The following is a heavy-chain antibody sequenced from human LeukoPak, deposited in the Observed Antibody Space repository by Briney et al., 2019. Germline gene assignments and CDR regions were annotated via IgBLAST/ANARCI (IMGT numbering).Heavy chain of an antibody. Sequence: GGSLRLSCAASGFTFSSYSMNWVRQAPGKGLEWVSSISSSSSYIYYADSVKGRFTISRDNAKNSLYLQMNSLRAEDTAVYYRAKSSVVVIKGDFDYWGQGTLVTVSS. D-gene: IGHD3-22*01. CDR3: AKSSVVVIKGDFDY. J-gene: IGHJ4*02. V-gene: IGHV3-21*01. CDR1: GFTFSSYS. CDR2: ISSSSSYI.